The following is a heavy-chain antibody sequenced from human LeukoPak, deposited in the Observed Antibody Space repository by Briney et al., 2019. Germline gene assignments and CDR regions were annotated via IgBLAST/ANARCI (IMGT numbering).Heavy chain of an antibody. Sequence: GGSLRLSCAVSGITLSNYVMGWVRQAPGKGLEWVAGISDSGGSTNYADSVKGRFTISRDNPKNTLYLQMNSLRAEDTAVYFCAKRGIVIRVILVGFHKEANYFDSWGQGALVTVSS. D-gene: IGHD3-22*01. CDR2: ISDSGGST. J-gene: IGHJ4*02. V-gene: IGHV3-23*01. CDR1: GITLSNYV. CDR3: AKRGIVIRVILVGFHKEANYFDS.